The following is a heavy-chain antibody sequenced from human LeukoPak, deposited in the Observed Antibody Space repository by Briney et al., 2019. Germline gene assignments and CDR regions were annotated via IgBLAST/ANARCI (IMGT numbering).Heavy chain of an antibody. V-gene: IGHV4-34*01. CDR3: ARGLREFGYYYYHMDV. CDR2: INHSGIT. J-gene: IGHJ6*03. D-gene: IGHD3-10*01. Sequence: SETLSLTCAVYGGSFSGHYWSWIRQPPGKGLEWIAEINHSGITNYNPSLKSRLTVSVDTSKNQFSLRLSSVTAADTAVYYCARGLREFGYYYYHMDVWGKGTTVTVSS. CDR1: GGSFSGHY.